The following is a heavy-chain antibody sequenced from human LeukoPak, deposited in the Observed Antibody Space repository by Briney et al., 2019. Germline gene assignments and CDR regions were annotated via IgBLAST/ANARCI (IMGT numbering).Heavy chain of an antibody. V-gene: IGHV4-59*08. CDR2: IYYSGST. D-gene: IGHD2-2*01. CDR1: GGSISSYY. J-gene: IGHJ6*02. Sequence: SETLSLTCTVSGGSISSYYWSWIRQPPGKGLEWIGYIYYSGSTSYNPSLKSRVTISVDTSKNQFSLKLSSVTAADTAVYYCARHPLHPSSGVVVPAATDYYYYGMDVWGQGTTVTVSS. CDR3: ARHPLHPSSGVVVPAATDYYYYGMDV.